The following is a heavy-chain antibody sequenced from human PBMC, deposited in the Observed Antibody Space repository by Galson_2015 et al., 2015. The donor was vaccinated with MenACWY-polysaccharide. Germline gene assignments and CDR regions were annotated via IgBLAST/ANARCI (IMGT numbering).Heavy chain of an antibody. V-gene: IGHV3-30*18. J-gene: IGHJ4*02. CDR2: ISYDGSNK. D-gene: IGHD1-1*01. CDR3: AKPLYALPGTYYFDY. CDR1: GFTFSSYG. Sequence: SLRLSCAASGFTFSSYGMHWVRQAPGKGLEWVAVISYDGSNKYYADSVKGRFTISRDNSKNTLYLQMNSLRAEDTAVYYCAKPLYALPGTYYFDYWGQGTLVTVSS.